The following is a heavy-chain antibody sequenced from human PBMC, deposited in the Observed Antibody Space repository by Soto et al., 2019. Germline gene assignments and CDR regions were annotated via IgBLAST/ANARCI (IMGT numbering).Heavy chain of an antibody. CDR3: AREQLWDGNYGMDV. Sequence: HPGGSLRLSCAASGFTFSSYEMNWVRQAPGKGLEWVSYISSSGSTIYYADSVKGRFTISRDNAKNSLYLQMNSLRAEDTAVYYCAREQLWDGNYGMDVWGQGTTVTVSS. J-gene: IGHJ6*02. CDR1: GFTFSSYE. D-gene: IGHD2-21*01. V-gene: IGHV3-48*03. CDR2: ISSSGSTI.